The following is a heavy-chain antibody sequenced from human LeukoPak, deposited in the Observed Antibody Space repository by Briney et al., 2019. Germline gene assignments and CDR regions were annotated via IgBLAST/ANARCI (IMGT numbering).Heavy chain of an antibody. CDR3: ARDSRIAARRRWFDP. CDR2: MNPNSGNT. Sequence: ASVKVSCKASGYTFTSYDINWVRQATGQGLEWMGWMNPNSGNTGYAQKFQGRVTITRNTSISTAYMELSSLRSEDTAVYYCARDSRIAARRRWFDPWGPGTLVTVSS. J-gene: IGHJ5*02. CDR1: GYTFTSYD. V-gene: IGHV1-8*03. D-gene: IGHD6-6*01.